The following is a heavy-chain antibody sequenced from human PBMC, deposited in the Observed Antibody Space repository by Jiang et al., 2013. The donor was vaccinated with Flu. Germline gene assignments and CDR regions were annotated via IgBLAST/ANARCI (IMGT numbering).Heavy chain of an antibody. CDR2: IYYSGKH. Sequence: KGLEWIGYIYYSGKHQLQRSLKSRVTISVETSTNQMSLRLTSVTAADTAMYFCARLAPRYGYYYFDHWGQGTLVTVSS. J-gene: IGHJ4*02. D-gene: IGHD5-18*01. V-gene: IGHV4-59*08. CDR3: ARLAPRYGYYYFDH.